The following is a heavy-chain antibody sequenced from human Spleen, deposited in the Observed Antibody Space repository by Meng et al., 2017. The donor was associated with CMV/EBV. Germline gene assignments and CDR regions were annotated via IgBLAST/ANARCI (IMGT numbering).Heavy chain of an antibody. CDR3: ARGPGDRLTNWFDP. CDR1: GDSINSKTYY. J-gene: IGHJ5*02. V-gene: IGHV4-39*07. Sequence: SGDSINSKTYYWAWIRRAPGREMEWIAAIYFTGDTFYNPSLKSRVTMSVDASRGQFSLKLTSVTAADAAVYYCARGPGDRLTNWFDPWGQGTLVTVSS. CDR2: IYFTGDT. D-gene: IGHD1-14*01.